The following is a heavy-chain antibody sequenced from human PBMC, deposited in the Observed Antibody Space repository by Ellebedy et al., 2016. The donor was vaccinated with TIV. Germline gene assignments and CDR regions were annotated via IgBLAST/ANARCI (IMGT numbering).Heavy chain of an antibody. CDR3: ARAGYSYGHVWFDP. D-gene: IGHD5-18*01. V-gene: IGHV4-59*01. J-gene: IGHJ5*02. Sequence: MPGGSLRLSCTVSGGSISGFHWSWIRQPPGKGLEWSGYIYYSGSANYNPALKSRVTISIDTSRKQFSLNLKSVTAADTAVYYCARAGYSYGHVWFDPWGQGTLVTVSS. CDR2: IYYSGSA. CDR1: GGSISGFH.